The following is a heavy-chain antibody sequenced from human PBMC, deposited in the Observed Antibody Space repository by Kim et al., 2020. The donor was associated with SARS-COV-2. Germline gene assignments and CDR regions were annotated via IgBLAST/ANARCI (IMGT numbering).Heavy chain of an antibody. V-gene: IGHV4-39*07. Sequence: NPSLKSRVTISVDTSKNQFSLKRSSVTAADTAVYYCARDIADYPGSIDYWGQGTLVTVSS. CDR3: ARDIADYPGSIDY. J-gene: IGHJ4*02. D-gene: IGHD3-16*01.